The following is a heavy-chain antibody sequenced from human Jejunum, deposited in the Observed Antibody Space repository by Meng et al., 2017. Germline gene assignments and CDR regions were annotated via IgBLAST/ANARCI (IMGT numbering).Heavy chain of an antibody. CDR1: GGSFGSGGYY. Sequence: QVPLPVSGPGLVKPSQTLALTCTVSGGSFGSGGYYWSWIRQHPERGLEWIGYVYYSGSTYYNPSLKSRVAISVDTSKNQFSLKLSSVTAADTAVYYCASSIAAAVGYYFDYWGQGTLVTVSS. J-gene: IGHJ4*02. V-gene: IGHV4-31*03. CDR3: ASSIAAAVGYYFDY. CDR2: VYYSGST. D-gene: IGHD6-13*01.